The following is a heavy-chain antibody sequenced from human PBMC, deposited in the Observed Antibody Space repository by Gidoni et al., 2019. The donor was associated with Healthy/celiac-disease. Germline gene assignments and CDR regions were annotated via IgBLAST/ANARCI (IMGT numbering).Heavy chain of an antibody. V-gene: IGHV1-24*01. Sequence: PGKGLEWMGGFDPEDGETIYAQKFQGRVTMTEDTSTDTAYMELSSLRSEDTAVYYCATEVPAANVYWGQGTLVTVSS. D-gene: IGHD2-2*01. CDR3: ATEVPAANVY. CDR2: FDPEDGET. J-gene: IGHJ4*02.